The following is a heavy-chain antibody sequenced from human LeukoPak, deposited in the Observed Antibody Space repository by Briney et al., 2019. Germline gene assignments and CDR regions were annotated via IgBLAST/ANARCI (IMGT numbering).Heavy chain of an antibody. CDR3: AKASTRSFTSGYYGDAFDI. J-gene: IGHJ3*02. Sequence: PGGSLRLSCAASGFTFDDYAMHWVRHAPGKGLEWVSGISWNSGTIAYADSVKGRFTISRDNAKNSLYLQMNSLRAEDMALYYCAKASTRSFTSGYYGDAFDIGGQGTMVSVSS. D-gene: IGHD3-22*01. CDR1: GFTFDDYA. CDR2: ISWNSGTI. V-gene: IGHV3-9*03.